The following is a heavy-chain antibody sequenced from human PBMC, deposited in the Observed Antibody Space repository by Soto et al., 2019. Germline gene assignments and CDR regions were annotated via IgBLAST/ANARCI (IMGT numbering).Heavy chain of an antibody. CDR2: ISYDGSNK. CDR1: GFTFSSYG. D-gene: IGHD3-22*01. J-gene: IGHJ4*02. CDR3: AKNHYYDSSGLY. V-gene: IGHV3-30*18. Sequence: GSLRLSCAASGFTFSSYGMHWVRQAPGKGLEWVAVISYDGSNKYYADSVKGRFTISRDNSKNTLYLQMNSLRAEDTAVYYCAKNHYYDSSGLYWGQGTLVTVSS.